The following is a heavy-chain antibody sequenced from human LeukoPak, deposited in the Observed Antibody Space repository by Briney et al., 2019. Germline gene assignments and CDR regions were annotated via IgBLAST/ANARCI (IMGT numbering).Heavy chain of an antibody. V-gene: IGHV4-59*01. J-gene: IGHJ5*02. CDR3: AREMTMVRGMSWFDP. D-gene: IGHD3-10*01. CDR2: IYYSGSS. CDR1: GGSISGYH. Sequence: SETLSLTCNVSGGSISGYHWSWIRQPPGKGLEWLGYIYYSGSSNYNPSLKSRVTMSADTSKNQFSLKLSSVTAADTAVYYCAREMTMVRGMSWFDPWGQGTLVTVSS.